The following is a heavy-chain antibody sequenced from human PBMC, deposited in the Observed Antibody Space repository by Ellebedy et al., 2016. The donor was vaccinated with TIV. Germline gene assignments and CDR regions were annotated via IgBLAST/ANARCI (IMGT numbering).Heavy chain of an antibody. J-gene: IGHJ6*02. V-gene: IGHV1-2*02. Sequence: ASVKVSCKASGYTFTGYYMHWVRQARGQGLEWMGWINPNSGGTNYAQKFQGRVTMTRDTSISTAYMELSRLRSDDTAVYYCARVLVNGDYYGMDVWGQGTTVTVSS. D-gene: IGHD3-9*01. CDR3: ARVLVNGDYYGMDV. CDR1: GYTFTGYY. CDR2: INPNSGGT.